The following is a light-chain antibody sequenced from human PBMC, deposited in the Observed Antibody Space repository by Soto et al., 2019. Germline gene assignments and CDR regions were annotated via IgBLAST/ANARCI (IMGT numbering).Light chain of an antibody. CDR2: GAS. Sequence: IQLTQSPSSLSASVGDRVTITCRASQGISSYLTWYQQKPGKVPKLLIYGASSLQSGVPSRFSGCGSGTDFTLTISSLQPEDFATYYCQQINSIPLTFGGGTKVDFK. CDR3: QQINSIPLT. J-gene: IGKJ4*01. CDR1: QGISSY. V-gene: IGKV1-39*01.